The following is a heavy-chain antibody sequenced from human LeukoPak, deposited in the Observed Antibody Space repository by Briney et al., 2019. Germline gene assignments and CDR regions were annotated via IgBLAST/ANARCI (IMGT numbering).Heavy chain of an antibody. CDR3: TRLSPGSGSYYNVGD. CDR1: GFTFSGSA. J-gene: IGHJ4*02. D-gene: IGHD3-10*01. CDR2: IRSKANSYAT. V-gene: IGHV3-73*01. Sequence: GGSLRLSCAASGFTFSGSAMHWVRQASGKGLEWVGRIRSKANSYATAYAASVKGRFTISRDDSNNTAYLQMNSLKTEDTAVYYCTRLSPGSGSYYNVGDWGQGTLVTVSS.